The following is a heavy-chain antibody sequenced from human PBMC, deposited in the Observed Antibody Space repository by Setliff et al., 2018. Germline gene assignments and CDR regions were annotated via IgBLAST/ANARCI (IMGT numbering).Heavy chain of an antibody. Sequence: SVKVSCKASGVAFSSYALSWVRQAPGQGLEWMGRIIPVIDTTDYAENFQGRVTITADESTKTAYIELSSLRSEDTAIYYCARGRDGYNSNAFEIWGQGTMVT. CDR3: ARGRDGYNSNAFEI. CDR1: GVAFSSYA. D-gene: IGHD5-12*01. J-gene: IGHJ3*02. V-gene: IGHV1-69*11. CDR2: IIPVIDTT.